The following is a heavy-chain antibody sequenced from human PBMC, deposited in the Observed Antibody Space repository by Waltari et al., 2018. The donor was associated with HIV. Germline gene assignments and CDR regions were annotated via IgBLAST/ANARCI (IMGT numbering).Heavy chain of an antibody. D-gene: IGHD3-10*01. CDR1: GYTFTAYF. J-gene: IGHJ4*02. CDR2: INPNSRET. CDR3: ASVTDSGTALAN. Sequence: QVHLVQSGAEVKKPGSSVRVSSKTSGYTFTAYFFYWVRQAPGRALEWVGMINPNSRETKSAQRLEGRVTLTRDLSTSTGYMELSRLTPDDTAVYYCASVTDSGTALANWGQGTLISVSS. V-gene: IGHV1-2*02.